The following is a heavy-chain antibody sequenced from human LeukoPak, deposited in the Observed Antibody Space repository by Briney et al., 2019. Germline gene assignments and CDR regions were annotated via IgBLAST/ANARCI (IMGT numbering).Heavy chain of an antibody. Sequence: ASVKVSCKASGGTFSSYAISWVRQAPGQGLEWMGGIIPIFGTANYAQKFQGRVTITADESTSTAYMELSSLRSEDTAVYYCARGDPYGSGSYYNYWGQGTLVTVSS. D-gene: IGHD3-10*01. CDR3: ARGDPYGSGSYYNY. CDR1: GGTFSSYA. V-gene: IGHV1-69*13. CDR2: IIPIFGTA. J-gene: IGHJ4*02.